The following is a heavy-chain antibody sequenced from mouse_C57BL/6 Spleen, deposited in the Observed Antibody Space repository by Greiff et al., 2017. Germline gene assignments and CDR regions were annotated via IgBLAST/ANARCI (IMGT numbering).Heavy chain of an antibody. J-gene: IGHJ1*03. CDR1: GYTFTDYE. V-gene: IGHV1-15*01. CDR2: IDPETGGT. D-gene: IGHD2-5*01. CDR3: TRKWTYYSNYDWYFDG. Sequence: VQLQQSGAELVRPGASVTLSCKASGYTFTDYEMHWVKQTPVPGLEWIGAIDPETGGTAYNQKFKGKAILTADKSSSTAYMELRSLTSEDSAVYYCTRKWTYYSNYDWYFDGWGTGTTVTVSS.